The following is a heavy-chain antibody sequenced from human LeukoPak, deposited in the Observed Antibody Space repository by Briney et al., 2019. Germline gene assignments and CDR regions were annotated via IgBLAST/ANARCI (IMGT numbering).Heavy chain of an antibody. Sequence: GGSLRLSCEVSGFPFTLYNMNWVRQAPGKGLEWLSYISSSTNTIYCADSVKGRFTISRDNAKNSLYLQMNGLGAEDTAVYYCARELNGYGYYFFDYWGPGTLVTVSS. CDR3: ARELNGYGYYFFDY. J-gene: IGHJ4*02. CDR1: GFPFTLYN. CDR2: ISSSTNTI. D-gene: IGHD3-16*01. V-gene: IGHV3-48*04.